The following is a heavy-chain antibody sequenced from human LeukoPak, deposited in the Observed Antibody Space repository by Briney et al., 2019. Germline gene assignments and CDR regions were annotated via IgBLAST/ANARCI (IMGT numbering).Heavy chain of an antibody. CDR3: AREGKTAILPY. Sequence: SVKVSCKASGGTFSSYAISWVRQAPGQGLEWMGRIIPILGIANYAQKLQGRATITADKSTSTAYMELSSLRSEDTAVYYCAREGKTAILPYWGQGTLVTVSS. J-gene: IGHJ4*02. V-gene: IGHV1-69*04. CDR1: GGTFSSYA. CDR2: IIPILGIA. D-gene: IGHD2-21*02.